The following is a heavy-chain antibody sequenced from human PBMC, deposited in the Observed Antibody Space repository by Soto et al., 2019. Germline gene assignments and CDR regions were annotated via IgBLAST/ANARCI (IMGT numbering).Heavy chain of an antibody. D-gene: IGHD2-21*01. J-gene: IGHJ5*02. CDR1: GFTLTAYA. Sequence: VQLLESGGGLVQPGGSLRLSCTASGFTLTAYAINWVRRAQGKGLEWVSATTGGAGLTYYADSVKGRFSVSSDTPGNSLSLQLSSLRPEDTAIYYCARVDRGSVARPTRLDPWGQGTLVTVSS. CDR2: TTGGAGLT. V-gene: IGHV3-23*01. CDR3: ARVDRGSVARPTRLDP.